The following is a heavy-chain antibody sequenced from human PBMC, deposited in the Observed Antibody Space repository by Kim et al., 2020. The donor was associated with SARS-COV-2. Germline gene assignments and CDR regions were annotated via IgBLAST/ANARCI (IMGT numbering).Heavy chain of an antibody. CDR2: ISSSGSTI. V-gene: IGHV3-11*01. D-gene: IGHD3-10*01. J-gene: IGHJ4*02. CDR3: ARESIGSLSGYGWGLDAWGGSPDYYGSGSAALDY. CDR1: GFTFSDYY. Sequence: GGSLRLSCAASGFTFSDYYMSWIRQAPGKGLEWVSYISSSGSTIYYADSVKGRFTISRDNAKNSLYLQMNSLRAEDTAVYYCARESIGSLSGYGWGLDAWGGSPDYYGSGSAALDYWGQGTLVTVSS.